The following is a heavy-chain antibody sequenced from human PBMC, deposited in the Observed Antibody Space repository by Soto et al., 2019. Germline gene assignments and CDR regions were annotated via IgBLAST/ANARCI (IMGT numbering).Heavy chain of an antibody. Sequence: GGCLRLSCAASGFAFSSCAMSWVRQSPGKGLEWVSAITGSGGDTYHADSVKGRFTISRDNTKNTLYLQMNSLKAEDTAVYYCAKGSASSRPYYFDYWGQGTLVTVSS. CDR3: AKGSASSRPYYFDY. D-gene: IGHD6-13*01. V-gene: IGHV3-23*01. J-gene: IGHJ4*02. CDR2: ITGSGGDT. CDR1: GFAFSSCA.